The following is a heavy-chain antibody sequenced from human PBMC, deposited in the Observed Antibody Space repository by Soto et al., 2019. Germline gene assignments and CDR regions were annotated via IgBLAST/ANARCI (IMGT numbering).Heavy chain of an antibody. Sequence: SQTLSLTCAISGDSVSSNSAAWNWIRQSPSGGLEWLGRTYYRSKWYNDYAVSVKSRITINPDTSKNQFSLQLNSVTPEDTAVYYCARERAVATRDFEHCGQGTLVTVPS. J-gene: IGHJ4*02. CDR1: GDSVSSNSAA. CDR3: ARERAVATRDFEH. D-gene: IGHD5-12*01. V-gene: IGHV6-1*01. CDR2: TYYRSKWYN.